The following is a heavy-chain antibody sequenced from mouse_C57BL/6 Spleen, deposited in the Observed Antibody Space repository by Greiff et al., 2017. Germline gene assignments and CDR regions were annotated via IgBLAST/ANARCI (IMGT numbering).Heavy chain of an antibody. CDR1: GYTFTSYW. V-gene: IGHV1-69*01. J-gene: IGHJ2*01. Sequence: VQLQQPGAELVMPGASVKLSCKASGYTFTSYWMHWVKQRPGQGLEWIGEIDPSDSYTNYNQKFKGKSTLTVDKSSSTAYMQLSSLTSEDSAVYYCARAGGNYVLYFDYWGQGTTLTGSS. CDR2: IDPSDSYT. D-gene: IGHD2-1*01. CDR3: ARAGGNYVLYFDY.